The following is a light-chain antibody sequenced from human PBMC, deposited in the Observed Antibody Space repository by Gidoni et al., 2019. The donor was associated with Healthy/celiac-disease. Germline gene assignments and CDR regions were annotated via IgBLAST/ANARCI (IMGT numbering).Light chain of an antibody. V-gene: IGKV1-5*03. J-gene: IGKJ1*01. CDR3: QQYNSYSRT. CDR2: KAS. Sequence: DIQMTQSPSTLSASVGDRVTITCRASQSISTWLAWYQQKPGKAPKLLIYKASSLESGGPSRFSGSGSGTEFALTISSLQPDDFATYYCQQYNSYSRTFGQGTKVENK. CDR1: QSISTW.